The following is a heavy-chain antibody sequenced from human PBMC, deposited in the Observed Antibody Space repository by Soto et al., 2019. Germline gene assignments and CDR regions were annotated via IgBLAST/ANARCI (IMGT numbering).Heavy chain of an antibody. V-gene: IGHV3-9*01. J-gene: IGHJ4*02. CDR2: ISWNGRDI. Sequence: EVQLVESGGGLVQPGRSLRLSCAASGFTFDDYDMYWVRQVPGKGLEWVSGISWNGRDIAYADSVKGRFTISRDNAKNSLYRQMNSLRTEDTAFYYCTKDWRTYRDTARVGSFDSWGQGTLVTVSS. D-gene: IGHD5-18*01. CDR3: TKDWRTYRDTARVGSFDS. CDR1: GFTFDDYD.